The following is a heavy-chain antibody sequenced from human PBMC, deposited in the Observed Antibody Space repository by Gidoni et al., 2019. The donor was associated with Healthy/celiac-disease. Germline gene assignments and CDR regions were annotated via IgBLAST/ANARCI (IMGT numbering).Heavy chain of an antibody. CDR2: INHSGST. D-gene: IGHD3-9*01. Sequence: QVQLQQWGAGLVRPAVTLSLTWAVYGGSFTGYCWSWIRQPPGKGLEWIGEINHSGSTNYHPSLKSRVTISVDTSKNQFSLKLSFVTAADTAVYYCARATLTGQPTNRGYNWFDPWGQGTLVTVSS. CDR3: ARATLTGQPTNRGYNWFDP. J-gene: IGHJ5*02. CDR1: GGSFTGYC. V-gene: IGHV4-34*01.